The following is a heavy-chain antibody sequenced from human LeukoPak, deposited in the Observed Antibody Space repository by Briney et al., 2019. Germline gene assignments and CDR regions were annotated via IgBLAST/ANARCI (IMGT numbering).Heavy chain of an antibody. D-gene: IGHD3-22*01. J-gene: IGHJ4*02. V-gene: IGHV3-74*01. Sequence: GGSLRLSCAASGFTFSSYAMHWVRQAPGKGLEWVSGINSDGSSTSYADSVKGRFTISRDNPKNTLYLQMNSLRAEDTAVYYCARESSDGDSSGYLDYWGQGTLVTVSS. CDR3: ARESSDGDSSGYLDY. CDR2: INSDGSST. CDR1: GFTFSSYA.